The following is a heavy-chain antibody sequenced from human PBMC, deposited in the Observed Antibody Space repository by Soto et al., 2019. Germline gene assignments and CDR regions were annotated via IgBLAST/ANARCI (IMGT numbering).Heavy chain of an antibody. J-gene: IGHJ5*02. CDR2: INPHGGST. Sequence: ALLKVSWKGPGETFTSDFLSWVLKDPGQGLEWMGVINPHGGSTKYAQKFQGRVTMTRDTSRSTVYMELRSLRSDDTAIYYCARSSGGNFGIIIEGSNWFDPWGQGTLVTVSS. D-gene: IGHD3-3*01. V-gene: IGHV1-46*01. CDR1: GETFTSDF. CDR3: ARSSGGNFGIIIEGSNWFDP.